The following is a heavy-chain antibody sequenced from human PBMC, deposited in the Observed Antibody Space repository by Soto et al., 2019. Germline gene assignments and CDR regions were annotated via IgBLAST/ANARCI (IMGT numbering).Heavy chain of an antibody. CDR1: GMSVDDYH. Sequence: GGSLRLSRKVSGMSVDDYHLTWVRQAPGRGLEWVSILYRGGYIRYRDSVLGRFTISRDTSKNTLYLQMNYLTVEDTATYYCARPDENSFPSGLDVWGQGTTVPVSS. J-gene: IGHJ6*02. D-gene: IGHD4-4*01. CDR3: ARPDENSFPSGLDV. V-gene: IGHV3-53*01. CDR2: LYRGGYI.